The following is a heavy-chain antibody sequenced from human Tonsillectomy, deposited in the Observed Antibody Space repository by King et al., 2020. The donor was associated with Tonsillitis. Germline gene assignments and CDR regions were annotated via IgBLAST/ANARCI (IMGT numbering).Heavy chain of an antibody. D-gene: IGHD3-16*01. CDR3: ARGSRQGWGSGLTFDS. CDR1: GDSISTYY. CDR2: IHFIGST. V-gene: IGHV4-59*01. J-gene: IGHJ4*02. Sequence: VQLQESGPGLVKPSETLSLTCTVSGDSISTYYWSWIRQPPGKGLEWIGYIHFIGSTNYNPSLESRVTISVDTSKKQFSLKLRSVTAADTAVYYCARGSRQGWGSGLTFDSWGQGTLVTVSS.